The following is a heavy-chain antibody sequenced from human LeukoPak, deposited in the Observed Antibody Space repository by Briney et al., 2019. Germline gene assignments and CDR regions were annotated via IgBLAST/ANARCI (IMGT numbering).Heavy chain of an antibody. Sequence: PSETLSLTCAVSGGSISSGDYYWSWIRQPPGKGLEWIGYISYSGNTNYNPSLKSRVTISVDTSKNQFSLRLTSVTAADTAVYYCARGGGYASGLAYWGQGTLVTVSS. CDR2: ISYSGNT. V-gene: IGHV4-61*08. J-gene: IGHJ4*02. CDR3: ARGGGYASGLAY. CDR1: GGSISSGDYY. D-gene: IGHD5-12*01.